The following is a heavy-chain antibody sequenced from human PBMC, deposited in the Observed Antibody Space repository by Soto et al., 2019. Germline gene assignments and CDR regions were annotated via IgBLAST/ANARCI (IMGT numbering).Heavy chain of an antibody. J-gene: IGHJ4*02. V-gene: IGHV4-61*01. Sequence: PSETLSLTCTVSGGSVSSSFFYWSWVRQPPGQRLEWIGYIYYTGTTNYNPSLASRVVMSVDTSKKQFTLNLRSLTAADTARYYCGRLTTSSGWSLFDSWGQGMLVTVSS. CDR3: GRLTTSSGWSLFDS. CDR2: IYYTGTT. D-gene: IGHD6-13*01. CDR1: GGSVSSSFFY.